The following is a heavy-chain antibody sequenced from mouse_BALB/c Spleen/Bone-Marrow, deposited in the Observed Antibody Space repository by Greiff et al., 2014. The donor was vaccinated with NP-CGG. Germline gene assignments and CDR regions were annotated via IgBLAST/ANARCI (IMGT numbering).Heavy chain of an antibody. D-gene: IGHD2-14*01. J-gene: IGHJ4*01. CDR2: ISYGGSYI. V-gene: IGHV5-4*02. CDR1: GFTFSDFY. CDR3: ARDRGVQGYAMDY. Sequence: VQLKESGGGLVKPGGSLKLSCAASGFTFSDFYMYWVRQTPEKRLGWVATISYGGSYIYYPDSVKGRFTISRDDAKNNLYLQMSSLKSEDTAMYYCARDRGVQGYAMDYWGQGTSVTVSS.